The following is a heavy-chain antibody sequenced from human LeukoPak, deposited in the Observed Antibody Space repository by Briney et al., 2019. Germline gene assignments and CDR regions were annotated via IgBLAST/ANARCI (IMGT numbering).Heavy chain of an antibody. CDR1: GFTFSSYA. CDR2: ISGSGGDT. J-gene: IGHJ6*02. Sequence: GGSLRLSCAAFGFTFSSYAMGWVRQAPGKGLEWVSAISGSGGDTYYAASVKGRFTFSRDNSKNTLYLQMNSLRPEDTALYYCAKAVWFGEFDYYFFGLDVWGQGTTVTVSS. CDR3: AKAVWFGEFDYYFFGLDV. D-gene: IGHD3-10*01. V-gene: IGHV3-23*01.